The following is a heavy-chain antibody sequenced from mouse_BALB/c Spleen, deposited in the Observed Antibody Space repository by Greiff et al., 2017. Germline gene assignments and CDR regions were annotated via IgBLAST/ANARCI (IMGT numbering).Heavy chain of an antibody. V-gene: IGHV5-6-3*01. Sequence: EVQRVESGGGLVQPGGSLKLSCAASGFTFSSYGMSWVRQTPDKRLELVATINSNGGSTYYPDSVKGRFTISRDNARNILYLQMSSLRSEDTAMYYCARGGRYEAMDYWGQGTSVTVSS. D-gene: IGHD2-14*01. J-gene: IGHJ4*01. CDR3: ARGGRYEAMDY. CDR2: INSNGGST. CDR1: GFTFSSYG.